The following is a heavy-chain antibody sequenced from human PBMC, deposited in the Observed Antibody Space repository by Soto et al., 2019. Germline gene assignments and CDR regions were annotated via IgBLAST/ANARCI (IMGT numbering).Heavy chain of an antibody. CDR3: AVNPSQSPLH. CDR2: ISSDGTYI. V-gene: IGHV3-74*03. Sequence: QPGGSLRLSCVVSGFTFTNYWMHWVRQAPGKGLVWVSRISSDGTYIQYGDSVRGRFTISRDNAKNTVYLQMNSLRSEDTAVYYCAVNPSQSPLHWGQGTLVTVSS. J-gene: IGHJ4*02. D-gene: IGHD2-2*01. CDR1: GFTFTNYW.